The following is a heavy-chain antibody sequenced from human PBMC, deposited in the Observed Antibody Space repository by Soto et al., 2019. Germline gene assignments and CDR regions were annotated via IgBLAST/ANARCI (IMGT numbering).Heavy chain of an antibody. D-gene: IGHD6-13*01. CDR1: GGSFSGYY. CDR3: AGRGSSSSWYADY. J-gene: IGHJ4*02. V-gene: IGHV4-34*01. Sequence: TLSLTCAVYGGSFSGYYWSWIRQPPGKGLEWIGEINHSGSTNYNPSLKSRVTISVDTSKNQFSLKLSSVTAADTAVYYCAGRGSSSSWYADYWGQGTLVTVSS. CDR2: INHSGST.